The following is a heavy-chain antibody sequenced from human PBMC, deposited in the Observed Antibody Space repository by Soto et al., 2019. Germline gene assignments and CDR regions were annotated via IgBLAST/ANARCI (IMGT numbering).Heavy chain of an antibody. Sequence: EVQLVESGGGLVQPGGSLRLSCAASGFTFSSYDMHWVRQATGKGLEWVSAIGTAGDTYYPGSVKGRFTISRENAKNSLYIQMNSRRAGDTAVYYCARGRRQQLVLFDYWGQGTLVTVSS. CDR2: IGTAGDT. CDR3: ARGRRQQLVLFDY. D-gene: IGHD6-13*01. CDR1: GFTFSSYD. J-gene: IGHJ4*02. V-gene: IGHV3-13*04.